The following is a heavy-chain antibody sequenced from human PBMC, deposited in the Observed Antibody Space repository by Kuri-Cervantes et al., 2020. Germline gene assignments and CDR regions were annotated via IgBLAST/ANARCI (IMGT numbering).Heavy chain of an antibody. Sequence: GGSLRLSCAASGFTFSDHYMDWVRQAPGKGLEWVGRVRNKANSSTTEYAASVKGRFTISRDDSKNSVYLQMNSLRAEDTAVYYCAKSALGAFDIWGQGTMVTVSS. CDR1: GFTFSDHY. J-gene: IGHJ3*02. CDR2: VRNKANSSTT. D-gene: IGHD3-16*01. CDR3: AKSALGAFDI. V-gene: IGHV3-72*01.